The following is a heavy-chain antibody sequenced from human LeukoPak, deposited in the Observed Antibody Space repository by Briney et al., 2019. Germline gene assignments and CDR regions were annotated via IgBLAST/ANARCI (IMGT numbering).Heavy chain of an antibody. V-gene: IGHV3-21*04. D-gene: IGHD3-9*01. CDR3: AKAEKLRYFDWSPDY. CDR2: ISRSSSDI. CDR1: GFTFSSYS. Sequence: GGSLRLSCAASGFTFSSYSMTWVRQAPGKGLEWVSSISRSSSDIYYADSVKGRITISRDNAKNSLYLQMNSLRVEDTAVYYCAKAEKLRYFDWSPDYWGQGTLVTVSS. J-gene: IGHJ4*02.